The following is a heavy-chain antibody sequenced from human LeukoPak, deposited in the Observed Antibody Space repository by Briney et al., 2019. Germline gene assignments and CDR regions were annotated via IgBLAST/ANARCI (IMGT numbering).Heavy chain of an antibody. CDR2: INPSGGST. Sequence: ASVKVSCKASNYIFSNYGIGWVRQAPGQGLEWMGIINPSGGSTTNAQKFQGRVIMTRDMSTSTVYMELSSLRSEDTAVYFCARYGHSPFFDYWGQGTLVIVSS. D-gene: IGHD4-17*01. CDR1: NYIFSNYG. V-gene: IGHV1-46*01. CDR3: ARYGHSPFFDY. J-gene: IGHJ4*02.